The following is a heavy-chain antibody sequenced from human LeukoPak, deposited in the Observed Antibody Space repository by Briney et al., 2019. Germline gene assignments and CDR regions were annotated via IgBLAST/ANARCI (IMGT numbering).Heavy chain of an antibody. CDR2: ISAYNGNT. V-gene: IGHV1-18*01. Sequence: ASVKVSCKASGYTFTSYGISWVRQAPGQGLEWMGWISAYNGNTNYAQKLQGRVTMTTDTSTSTAYMELRSLRSEDTAVYYCARVPYDILTGYYNAYYFDYWGQGTLVTVSS. D-gene: IGHD3-9*01. J-gene: IGHJ4*02. CDR1: GYTFTSYG. CDR3: ARVPYDILTGYYNAYYFDY.